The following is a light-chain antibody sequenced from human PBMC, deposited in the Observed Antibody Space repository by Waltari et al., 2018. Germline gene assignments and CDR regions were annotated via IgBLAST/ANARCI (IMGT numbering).Light chain of an antibody. J-gene: IGKJ5*01. Sequence: EIVLTQSPVTLSLSPGERATLSCRASQSVSDYLAWFRQKPGQAPRLLIYDVSTRAPGIPARFSGSGSETDFTLTISSLEPDDFGIYYCQQRSGWPPAITFGQGTRLEIK. V-gene: IGKV3-11*01. CDR3: QQRSGWPPAIT. CDR1: QSVSDY. CDR2: DVS.